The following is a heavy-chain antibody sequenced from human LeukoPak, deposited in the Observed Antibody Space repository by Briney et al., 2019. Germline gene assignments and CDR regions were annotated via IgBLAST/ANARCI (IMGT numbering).Heavy chain of an antibody. J-gene: IGHJ3*02. CDR3: ARGYCGGDCYPRGMAAFDI. CDR1: GGSISSSSYY. D-gene: IGHD2-21*02. Sequence: SETLSLTCTVSGGSISSSSYYWGRIRQPPGKGLEWIGSIYYSGSTYYNPSLKSRVTISVDTSKNQFSLKLSSVTAADTAVYYCARGYCGGDCYPRGMAAFDIWGQGTMVTVSS. CDR2: IYYSGST. V-gene: IGHV4-39*07.